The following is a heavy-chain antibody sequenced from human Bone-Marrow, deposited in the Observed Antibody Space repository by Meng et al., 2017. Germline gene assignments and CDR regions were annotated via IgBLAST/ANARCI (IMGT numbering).Heavy chain of an antibody. V-gene: IGHV4-59*01. CDR1: GASITNFY. D-gene: IGHD3-22*01. Sequence: ESLKISCTVSGASITNFYWSWIRQPPGKGLEWIGYIFYSGDTNYDPSLKSRVSISRDTSKNQFYLKVKSVTAADTAVYYCARWDSSGFATLGFDSWGQGTLVTGSS. J-gene: IGHJ4*02. CDR3: ARWDSSGFATLGFDS. CDR2: IFYSGDT.